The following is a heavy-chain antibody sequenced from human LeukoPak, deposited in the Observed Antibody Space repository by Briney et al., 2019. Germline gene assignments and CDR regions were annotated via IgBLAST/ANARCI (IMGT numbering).Heavy chain of an antibody. CDR1: VGSINTVNYY. CDR3: ARQKYDFWSGLFPSYFDS. V-gene: IGHV4-39*01. CDR2: SYFGGSI. Sequence: SETLSLTCTVSVGSINTVNYYWAWIRQSPGKGLEWIGSSYFGGSIYYNPSLESRVSISVDMSKNQFSLKLRSVTATDTALYYCARQKYDFWSGLFPSYFDSWGQGTWVTVSS. D-gene: IGHD3/OR15-3a*01. J-gene: IGHJ4*02.